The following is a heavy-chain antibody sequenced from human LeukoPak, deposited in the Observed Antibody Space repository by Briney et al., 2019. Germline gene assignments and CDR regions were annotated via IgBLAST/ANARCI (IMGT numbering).Heavy chain of an antibody. V-gene: IGHV4-34*01. D-gene: IGHD3-3*01. CDR2: INHSGST. J-gene: IGHJ6*03. CDR3: ASRNYDFWSGHYERHYYYYYMDV. Sequence: PSETLSLTCAVYGGSFSGYYWSWIRQPPGKGLEWIGEINHSGSTNYNPSLKSRVTISVDTSKNQFSLKLSSVTAADTAVYYCASRNYDFWSGHYERHYYYYYMDVWGKGTTVTVSS. CDR1: GGSFSGYY.